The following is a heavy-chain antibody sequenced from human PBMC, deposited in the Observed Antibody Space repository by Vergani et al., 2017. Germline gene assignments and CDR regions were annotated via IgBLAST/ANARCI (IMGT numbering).Heavy chain of an antibody. CDR1: GFSFGDDA. Sequence: VQLVDSGGGLVQPGQSLRLSCTPSGFSFGDDALTWIRQSPGRGLEWIGEITAIGSAKYSPSATSRVTISVDTSRGEFTLTVTSVTAADTGLYFCASRRPRLNLGSKSNAGTFDAWGQGTLVTVSS. D-gene: IGHD3-10*01. CDR3: ASRRPRLNLGSKSNAGTFDA. V-gene: IGHV4-34*10. J-gene: IGHJ5*02. CDR2: ITAIGSA.